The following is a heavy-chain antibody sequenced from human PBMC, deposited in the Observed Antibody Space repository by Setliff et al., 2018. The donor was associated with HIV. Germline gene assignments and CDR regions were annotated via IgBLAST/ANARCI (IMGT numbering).Heavy chain of an antibody. J-gene: IGHJ5*02. Sequence: SETLSLTCTVSGGSISSGSYYWNWIRQPPGKRLEWIGYIYYSGSTNYNPSLKSRVTISVDTSKNQFSLKLSSVTAADTAVYYCAGCITGTTHWFDPWGQGTLVTVSS. CDR3: AGCITGTTHWFDP. CDR2: IYYSGST. D-gene: IGHD1-20*01. V-gene: IGHV4-61*01. CDR1: GGSISSGSYY.